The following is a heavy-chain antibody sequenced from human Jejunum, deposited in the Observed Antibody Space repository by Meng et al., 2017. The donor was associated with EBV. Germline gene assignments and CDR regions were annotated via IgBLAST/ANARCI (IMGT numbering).Heavy chain of an antibody. D-gene: IGHD1-14*01. Sequence: EVDLLESGGGLVQPGGSLRLSCAASGFSFSGYWMEWVRQAPGKGLVWVSRIDSDGSNTNYADSVKGRFAISRDNAKNTLYLQMNSLRPEDTAVYYCARGNHGPDYWGQGTLVTVSS. CDR2: IDSDGSNT. CDR3: ARGNHGPDY. CDR1: GFSFSGYW. V-gene: IGHV3-74*01. J-gene: IGHJ4*02.